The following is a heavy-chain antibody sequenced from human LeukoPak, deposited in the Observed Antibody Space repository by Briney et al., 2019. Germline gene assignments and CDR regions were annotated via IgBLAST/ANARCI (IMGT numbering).Heavy chain of an antibody. V-gene: IGHV4-39*07. Sequence: PSETLSLTCTVSGGSISSSSYYWGWIRQPPGKGLEWIGNIYYSGSTYYNPSLKSRVTISVDTSKNQFSLKLSSVTAADTAVYYCARVRVNDYVWGSYRYYFDYWGQGTLVTVSS. J-gene: IGHJ4*02. CDR3: ARVRVNDYVWGSYRYYFDY. CDR2: IYYSGST. D-gene: IGHD3-16*02. CDR1: GGSISSSSYY.